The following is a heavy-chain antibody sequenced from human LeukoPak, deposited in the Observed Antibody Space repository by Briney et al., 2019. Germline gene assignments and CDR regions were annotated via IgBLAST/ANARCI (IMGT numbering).Heavy chain of an antibody. CDR2: IYYSGST. D-gene: IGHD3-10*01. CDR3: ARHEITMVRGTHPRGWFDT. J-gene: IGHJ5*02. Sequence: SETLSLTCTVSGGSISSYYWSWIRQPPGKGLEWIGYIYYSGSTNYNPSLKSRVTISVDTSKNQFSLKLSSVTAADTAVYYCARHEITMVRGTHPRGWFDTWGQGTLVTVSS. CDR1: GGSISSYY. V-gene: IGHV4-59*08.